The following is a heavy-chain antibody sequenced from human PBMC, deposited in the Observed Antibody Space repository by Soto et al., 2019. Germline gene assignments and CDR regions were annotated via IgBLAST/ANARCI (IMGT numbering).Heavy chain of an antibody. J-gene: IGHJ5*02. V-gene: IGHV3-23*01. CDR2: ISGSGGST. D-gene: IGHD3-16*01. Sequence: PGGSLRLSCAASGFTFSSYAMSWVRQAPGKGLEWVSAISGSGGSTYYADSVKGRFTISRDNSKNTLYLQMNSLRAEDTAVYYCAKDYEALEPLWGRNNWFDPWGQGTLVTVSS. CDR3: AKDYEALEPLWGRNNWFDP. CDR1: GFTFSSYA.